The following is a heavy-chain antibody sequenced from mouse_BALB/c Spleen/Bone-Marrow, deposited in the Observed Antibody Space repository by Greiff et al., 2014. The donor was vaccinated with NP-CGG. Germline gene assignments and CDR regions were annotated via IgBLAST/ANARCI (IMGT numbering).Heavy chain of an antibody. D-gene: IGHD2-14*01. Sequence: EVQGVESGPELVKPGASVKMSCKASGYTFTSYVMHWVKQKPGQGLEWIGYINPYNDGTKYNEKFKGKATLTSDKSSSTAYMELSSLTSEDSAVYYCAKGGNHRYDFDYWGQGTTLTVSS. V-gene: IGHV1-14*01. CDR1: GYTFTSYV. J-gene: IGHJ2*01. CDR2: INPYNDGT. CDR3: AKGGNHRYDFDY.